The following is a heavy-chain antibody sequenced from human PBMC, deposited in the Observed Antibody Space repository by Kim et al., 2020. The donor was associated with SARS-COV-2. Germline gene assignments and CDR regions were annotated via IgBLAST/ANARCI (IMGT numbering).Heavy chain of an antibody. D-gene: IGHD3-10*01. V-gene: IGHV4-4*02. Sequence: SETLSLTCAVSGGSISSSNWWSWVRQPPGKGLEWIGEIYHSGSTNYNPSLKSRVTISVDKSRNQFSLKLSSVTGADTAVYYCARDRRHYGSGSYFLPLYYYYGMDVWGQGTTVTVSS. CDR1: GGSISSSNW. CDR2: IYHSGST. CDR3: ARDRRHYGSGSYFLPLYYYYGMDV. J-gene: IGHJ6*02.